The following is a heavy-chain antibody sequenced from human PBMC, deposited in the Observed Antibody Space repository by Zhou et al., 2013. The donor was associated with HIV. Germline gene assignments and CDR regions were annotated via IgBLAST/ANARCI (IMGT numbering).Heavy chain of an antibody. Sequence: QVQLVQSGAEVKKPGSSVKVSCKASGGTFTTYDISWVRQAPGQGLEWIGGILPDFGAPSYAQKFQDRVTITTDESSRTAYMELNSLRSDDTAVYFCARRVVEAGKPFDHWGQGTLVTVSS. CDR3: ARRVVEAGKPFDH. CDR2: ILPDFGAP. V-gene: IGHV1-69*05. J-gene: IGHJ4*02. D-gene: IGHD2-2*01. CDR1: GGTFTTYD.